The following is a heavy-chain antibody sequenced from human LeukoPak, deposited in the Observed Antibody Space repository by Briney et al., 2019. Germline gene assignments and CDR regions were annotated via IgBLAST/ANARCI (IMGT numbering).Heavy chain of an antibody. CDR1: GGSISTYY. V-gene: IGHV4-59*01. J-gene: IGHJ6*02. Sequence: SETLSLTCTVSGGSISTYYWVWIRQSPGRELEWIGYVSYSGNTNYNPSLKSRVTISVDTSKNQLSPKLSSMTAADTAVYYCARAGYCSATSCQWVPLVWGQGTTVTVSS. CDR3: ARAGYCSATSCQWVPLV. CDR2: VSYSGNT. D-gene: IGHD6-19*01.